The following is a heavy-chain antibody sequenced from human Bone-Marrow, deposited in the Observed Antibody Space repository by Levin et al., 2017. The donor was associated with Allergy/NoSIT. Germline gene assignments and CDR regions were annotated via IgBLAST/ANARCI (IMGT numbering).Heavy chain of an antibody. CDR3: AGKPLSSWLYWYFDV. CDR1: GFSFSIYE. Sequence: GGSLRLSCAASGFSFSIYEMNWVRQAPGKGLEWISYISGSGNTIYYADSVKGRFTISRDNAKNSLYLQVNSLRAEDTAVYYGAGKPLSSWLYWYFDVWGRGTLVTVSS. J-gene: IGHJ2*01. D-gene: IGHD6-13*01. V-gene: IGHV3-48*03. CDR2: ISGSGNTI.